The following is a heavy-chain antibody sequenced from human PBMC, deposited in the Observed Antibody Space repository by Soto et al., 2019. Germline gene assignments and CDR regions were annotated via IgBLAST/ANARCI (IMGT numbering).Heavy chain of an antibody. J-gene: IGHJ4*02. CDR1: GFSFSRYA. CDR3: TKDAVSGDGLWLAAD. CDR2: LIGSGTDI. D-gene: IGHD2-21*02. V-gene: IGHV3-23*01. Sequence: GGSLRLSCAASGFSFSRYAMMWVRQSPGKGQEWVAGLIGSGTDIRYADSVKGRFTISRDNSKNTLYLQMNSLRAEDTAIYYCTKDAVSGDGLWLAADWGQGTLVTVSS.